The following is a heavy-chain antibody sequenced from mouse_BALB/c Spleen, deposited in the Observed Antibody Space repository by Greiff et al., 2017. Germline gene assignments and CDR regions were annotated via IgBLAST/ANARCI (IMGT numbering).Heavy chain of an antibody. CDR1: GFTFSSYA. CDR2: ISSGGST. V-gene: IGHV5-6-5*01. Sequence: DVMLVESGGGLVKPGGSLKLSCAASGFTFSSYAMSWVRQTPEKRLEWVASISSGGSTYYPDSVKGRFTISRDNARNILYLQMSSLRSEDTAMYYCARKGEITTDAMDYWGQGTSVTVSS. CDR3: ARKGEITTDAMDY. D-gene: IGHD1-1*01. J-gene: IGHJ4*01.